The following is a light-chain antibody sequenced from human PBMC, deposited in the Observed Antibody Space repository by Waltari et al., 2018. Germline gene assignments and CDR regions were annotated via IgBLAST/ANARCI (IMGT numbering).Light chain of an antibody. CDR3: QSFDNMLSGGVV. J-gene: IGLJ2*01. Sequence: SSELTQDPAVSVAMGQTIRITCQGDSLRSYYASWYQQRPGQAPILVIYDKDNRPSGVPDRFSGSKSGTSAALAITGLQADDEADYFYQSFDNMLSGGVVFGGGTKLAVL. CDR1: SLRSYY. CDR2: DKD. V-gene: IGLV3-19*01.